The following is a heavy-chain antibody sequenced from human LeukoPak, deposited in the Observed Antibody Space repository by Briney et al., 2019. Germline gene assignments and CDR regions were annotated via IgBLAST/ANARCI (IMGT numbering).Heavy chain of an antibody. CDR1: GGTFSSYA. D-gene: IGHD2-2*01. CDR3: ASKCSSTGCYYFDY. J-gene: IGHJ4*02. Sequence: GASVKVSCKASGGTFSSYAISWVRQAPGQGLEWMGGIIPIFGTANYAQKFQGRVTITADESTSTAYMELSSLRSEDTAVYYCASKCSSTGCYYFDYWGQGTLVTVSS. V-gene: IGHV1-69*13. CDR2: IIPIFGTA.